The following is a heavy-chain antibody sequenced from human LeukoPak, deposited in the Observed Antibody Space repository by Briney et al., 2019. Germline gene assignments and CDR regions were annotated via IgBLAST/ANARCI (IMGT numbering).Heavy chain of an antibody. Sequence: ASVKVSCKASGYTFTGYYMHWVRQAPGQGLEWMGMINPSGGSTSYAQKFQGRVTMTRDTSTSTVYMELSSLRSEDTAVYYCATAFSGSTMVRGSSQNDYWGQGTLVTVSS. V-gene: IGHV1-46*01. D-gene: IGHD3-10*01. J-gene: IGHJ4*02. CDR3: ATAFSGSTMVRGSSQNDY. CDR1: GYTFTGYY. CDR2: INPSGGST.